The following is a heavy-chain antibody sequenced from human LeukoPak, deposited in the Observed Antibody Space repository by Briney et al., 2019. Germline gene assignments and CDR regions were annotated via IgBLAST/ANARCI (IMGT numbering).Heavy chain of an antibody. Sequence: PSETLSLTCTVSGGSISSYYWSWIRQPVGKGLEWIGRIYTSGSTNYNPSLKSRVTMSVDTSRNQFSLKLNSVTAADTAVYYCAKSNGYGLIDIWGQGTMVTVSS. J-gene: IGHJ3*02. D-gene: IGHD3-22*01. CDR3: AKSNGYGLIDI. CDR2: IYTSGST. CDR1: GGSISSYY. V-gene: IGHV4-4*07.